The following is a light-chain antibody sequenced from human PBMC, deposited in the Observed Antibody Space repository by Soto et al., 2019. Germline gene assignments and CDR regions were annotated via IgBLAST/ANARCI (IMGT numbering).Light chain of an antibody. CDR3: QQYNSYSWM. J-gene: IGKJ1*01. CDR1: QSINNW. Sequence: DIQMTQSPSTLSASVGDRVTITCRASQSINNWLAWYQQRPGKAPKLLIYDASSLQSGVPSRFSGSGSGTEFTLTISSLQPDDFATFYCQQYNSYSWMFGQGTKVEIK. CDR2: DAS. V-gene: IGKV1-5*01.